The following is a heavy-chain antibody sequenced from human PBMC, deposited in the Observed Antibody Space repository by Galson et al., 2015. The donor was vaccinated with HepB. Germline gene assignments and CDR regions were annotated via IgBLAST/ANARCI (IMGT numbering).Heavy chain of an antibody. CDR3: ARTYCSSTSCSWFDP. Sequence: PLSLTCTVSGGSISSGGYYWSWIRQHPGKGLEWIGYIYYSGSTYYNPSLKSRVTISVDTSKNRFSLKLSSVTAADTAVYYCARTYCSSTSCSWFDPWGQGTLVTVSS. CDR2: IYYSGST. V-gene: IGHV4-31*03. CDR1: GGSISSGGYY. D-gene: IGHD2-2*01. J-gene: IGHJ5*02.